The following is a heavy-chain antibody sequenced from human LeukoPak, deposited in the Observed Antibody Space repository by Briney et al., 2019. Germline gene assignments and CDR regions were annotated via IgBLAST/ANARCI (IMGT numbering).Heavy chain of an antibody. V-gene: IGHV1-46*01. J-gene: IGHJ5*02. D-gene: IGHD1-14*01. CDR2: INPSGGST. CDR1: GYTFTSYY. Sequence: VASVKVSCKASGYTFTSYYMHWVRQAPGQGLEWMGIINPSGGSTSYAQKFQGRVTMTRDMSTSTVYMELSSLRSEDTAVYYCARDRAPSFAPEYSWLDPWGQGTLVTVSS. CDR3: ARDRAPSFAPEYSWLDP.